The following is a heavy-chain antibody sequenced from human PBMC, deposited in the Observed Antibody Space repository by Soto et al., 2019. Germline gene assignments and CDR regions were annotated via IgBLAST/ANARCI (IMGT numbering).Heavy chain of an antibody. Sequence: SETLSLTCAVSGGSISSSNWRSWVRQPPGKGLEWIGEIYHSGSTNYNPSLKSRITINPDTSNNQLSLQLNSVTPDDTAVYYCVRLIGNSWLDSWGQGTLVTVSS. D-gene: IGHD2-8*01. V-gene: IGHV4-4*02. CDR1: GGSISSSNW. CDR3: VRLIGNSWLDS. CDR2: IYHSGST. J-gene: IGHJ5*01.